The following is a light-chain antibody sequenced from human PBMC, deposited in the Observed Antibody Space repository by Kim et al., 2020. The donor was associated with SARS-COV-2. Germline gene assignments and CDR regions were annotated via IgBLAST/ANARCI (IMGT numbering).Light chain of an antibody. CDR3: MQDLQTPFT. Sequence: DIVMTQSPLSLPVTPGEPASISCRSSQSLLHGNGNNCLEWYLQKPGQSPQLLIYLGSYRASGVPDRFSGSGSGTDFTLKISRVEAEDVGVYYCMQDLQTPFTFGQGTKLEI. CDR2: LGS. V-gene: IGKV2-28*01. CDR1: QSLLHGNGNNC. J-gene: IGKJ2*01.